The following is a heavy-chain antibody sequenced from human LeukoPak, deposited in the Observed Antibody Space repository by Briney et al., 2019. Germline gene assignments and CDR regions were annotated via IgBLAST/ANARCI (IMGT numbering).Heavy chain of an antibody. V-gene: IGHV3-23*01. CDR1: GFTFSSYA. Sequence: GGSLRLSCAASGFTFSSYAMSWVRQAPGKGLEWVSAISGGGGSTYYADSVKGRFTISRDNSKNTLYLQMNSLRAEDTAVYYCAKDLKRGGYYGESDYWGQGTLVTVSS. J-gene: IGHJ4*02. D-gene: IGHD4-17*01. CDR3: AKDLKRGGYYGESDY. CDR2: ISGGGGST.